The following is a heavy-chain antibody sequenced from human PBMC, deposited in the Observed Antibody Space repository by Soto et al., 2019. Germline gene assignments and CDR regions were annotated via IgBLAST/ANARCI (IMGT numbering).Heavy chain of an antibody. D-gene: IGHD3-22*01. CDR3: AIDSSGYPPDY. V-gene: IGHV1-18*01. Sequence: PSVKVSCKASGYTFTSYGISWVRQAPGQGLEWMGWISAYNGNTNYAQKLQGRVTMTTDTSTSTAYMELRSLRSDDTAVYYCAIDSSGYPPDYWGQGTLVTVSS. CDR2: ISAYNGNT. J-gene: IGHJ4*02. CDR1: GYTFTSYG.